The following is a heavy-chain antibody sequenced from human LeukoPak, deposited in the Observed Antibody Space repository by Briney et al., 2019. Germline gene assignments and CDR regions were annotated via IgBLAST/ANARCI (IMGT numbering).Heavy chain of an antibody. CDR1: GGTFSSYA. Sequence: GSSVKVSCKASGGTFSSYAISWARQAPGQGLEWMGRIIPILGIANYAQKFQGRVTITADKSTSTAYMELSSLRSEDTAVYYCARDPSYGDYFSYFDYWGQGTLVTVSS. D-gene: IGHD4-17*01. CDR3: ARDPSYGDYFSYFDY. CDR2: IIPILGIA. V-gene: IGHV1-69*04. J-gene: IGHJ4*02.